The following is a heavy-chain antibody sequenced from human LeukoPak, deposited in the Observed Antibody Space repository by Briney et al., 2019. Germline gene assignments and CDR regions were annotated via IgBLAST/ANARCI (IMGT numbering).Heavy chain of an antibody. V-gene: IGHV3-7*01. J-gene: IGHJ4*02. CDR1: GFTFSSYA. CDR2: IKQDGSEK. D-gene: IGHD3-22*01. CDR3: ARAGFTYYYDSSGYTKFDY. Sequence: GGSLRLSCAASGFTFSSYAMSWVRQAPGKGLGWVANIKQDGSEKYYVDSVKGRFTISRDNAKNSLYLQMNSLRAEDTAVYYCARAGFTYYYDSSGYTKFDYWGQGTLVTVSS.